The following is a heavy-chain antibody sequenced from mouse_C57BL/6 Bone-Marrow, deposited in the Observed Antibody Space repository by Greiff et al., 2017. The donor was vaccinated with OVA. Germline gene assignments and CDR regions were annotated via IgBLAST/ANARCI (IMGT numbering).Heavy chain of an antibody. CDR2: IHPNSGST. D-gene: IGHD1-1*01. Sequence: QVQLQQPGAELVKPGASVKLSCKASGYTFTSYWMHWVKQRPGQGLEWIGMIHPNSGSTNYNEKFKSKATLTVDKSSSTAYMQLSSLTSEDYAVYYCESIILRYPDWYFDVWGTGTTVTVSS. J-gene: IGHJ1*03. CDR1: GYTFTSYW. V-gene: IGHV1-64*01. CDR3: ESIILRYPDWYFDV.